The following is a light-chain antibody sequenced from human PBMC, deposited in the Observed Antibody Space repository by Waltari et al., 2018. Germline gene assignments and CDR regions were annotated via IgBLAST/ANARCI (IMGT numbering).Light chain of an antibody. CDR1: QRISSNY. V-gene: IGKV3-20*01. Sequence: DIVLTQSPGTLSLSPGESATLSCRASQRISSNYLAWFQQKPGQAPRLLIQGVSTRATGIADRFSASGSTTDFTLSISRLEPEDFAIYYCQHYGNLVTFGPGTKLEIK. CDR2: GVS. J-gene: IGKJ4*01. CDR3: QHYGNLVT.